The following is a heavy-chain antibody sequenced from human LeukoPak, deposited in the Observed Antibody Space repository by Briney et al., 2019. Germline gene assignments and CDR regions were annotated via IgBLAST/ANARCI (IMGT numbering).Heavy chain of an antibody. CDR2: IIPIFGTA. D-gene: IGHD4-23*01. CDR1: GGTFSGYA. V-gene: IGHV1-69*13. CDR3: ASSTRLVVTPCLSDAFDI. Sequence: GASVKVSCKASGGTFSGYAISWVRQAPGQGLEWMGGIIPIFGTANYAQKFQGRVTITADESTSTAYMEQSSLRSEDTAVYYCASSTRLVVTPCLSDAFDIWGQGTIVTVSS. J-gene: IGHJ3*02.